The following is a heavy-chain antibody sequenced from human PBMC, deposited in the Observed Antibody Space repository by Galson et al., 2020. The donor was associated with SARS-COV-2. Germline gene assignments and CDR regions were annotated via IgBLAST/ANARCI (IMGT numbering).Heavy chain of an antibody. V-gene: IGHV3-30*01. CDR2: ISYDGSTK. D-gene: IGHD3-22*01. CDR1: GFTFSSYA. Sequence: LSLTCAASGFTFSSYAMHWARQAPGKGLEWVAVISYDGSTKYYADSVKGRFTISRDNSKNTLYLQMNSLRAEDTAVYYCARNYDSNAFDIWGQGTMVTVSS. CDR3: ARNYDSNAFDI. J-gene: IGHJ3*02.